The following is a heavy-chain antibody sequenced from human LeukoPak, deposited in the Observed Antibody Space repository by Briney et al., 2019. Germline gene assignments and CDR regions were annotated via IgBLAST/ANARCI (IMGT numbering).Heavy chain of an antibody. CDR2: IHYSGST. J-gene: IGHJ4*02. CDR3: ARDRAGGFDY. CDR1: GGSISSYY. D-gene: IGHD3-10*01. Sequence: SETLSLTCTVSGGSISSYYWSWIRQPPGKGLEWIGYIHYSGSTNYNPSLKSRVTISVDTSKNQFSLKLSSVTAADTAVYYCARDRAGGFDYWGQGTLVTVSS. V-gene: IGHV4-59*01.